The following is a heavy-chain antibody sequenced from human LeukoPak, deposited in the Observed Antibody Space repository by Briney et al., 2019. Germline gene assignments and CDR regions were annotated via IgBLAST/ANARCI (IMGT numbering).Heavy chain of an antibody. CDR2: IYTSGST. V-gene: IGHV4-61*02. Sequence: SETLSLTCTVSGGSISSASYYWSWIRQPAGKGLEWIGRIYTSGSTNYNPSLKSRVTISVDTSKNQFSLKLSSVTAADTAVYYCARTKGGHLTTHLRLDYWGQGTLVTVSS. D-gene: IGHD4-11*01. J-gene: IGHJ4*02. CDR1: GGSISSASYY. CDR3: ARTKGGHLTTHLRLDY.